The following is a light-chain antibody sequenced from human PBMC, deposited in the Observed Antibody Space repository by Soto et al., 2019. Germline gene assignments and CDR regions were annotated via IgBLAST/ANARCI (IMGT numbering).Light chain of an antibody. Sequence: DIQMTQSPSSLSVSVGDRVTITCPANQDIKTFLHWYQQKPGKAPKVLIYGASYLEPGVPSRFSGTGSGTDFTFTISSLQPEDIATYYCQQYDSVPLTFGGGTKVDIK. CDR1: QDIKTF. CDR3: QQYDSVPLT. J-gene: IGKJ4*01. V-gene: IGKV1-33*01. CDR2: GAS.